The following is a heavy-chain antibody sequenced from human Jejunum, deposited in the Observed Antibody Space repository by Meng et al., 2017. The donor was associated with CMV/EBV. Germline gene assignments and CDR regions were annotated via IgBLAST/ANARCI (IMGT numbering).Heavy chain of an antibody. CDR1: GFNFDTYA. D-gene: IGHD1-26*01. Sequence: LKISCAASGFNFDTYAMNWGRQAPGKGLEWVSGITRGGATYYADSVMGRFTISRDNSRNTLYLQMNGLRADDTAVYYCTWEQLNYWGQGTMVTVSS. V-gene: IGHV3-23*01. J-gene: IGHJ4*02. CDR2: ITRGGAT. CDR3: TWEQLNY.